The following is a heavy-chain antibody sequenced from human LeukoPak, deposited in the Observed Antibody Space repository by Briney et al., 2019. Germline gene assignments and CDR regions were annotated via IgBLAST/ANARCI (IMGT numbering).Heavy chain of an antibody. J-gene: IGHJ4*02. V-gene: IGHV3-11*04. CDR1: GFTFSDYH. CDR3: AREDYGVPGGCDY. Sequence: GESLRLSCAAAGFTFSDYHMSWIRQAPGKGLEWVSYISSSGSTIYYADSVKGRFTISRDNAKNSLYLQMNSLRAEDTAVYYCAREDYGVPGGCDYCGQGTLVTVSS. CDR2: ISSSGSTI. D-gene: IGHD4-17*01.